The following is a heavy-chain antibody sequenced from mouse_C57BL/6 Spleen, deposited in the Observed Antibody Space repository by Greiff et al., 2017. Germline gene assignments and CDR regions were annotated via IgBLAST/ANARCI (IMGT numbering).Heavy chain of an antibody. V-gene: IGHV5-4*01. CDR1: GFTFSSYA. CDR3: AREEPFDY. J-gene: IGHJ2*01. CDR2: ISDGGSDT. Sequence: EVKLMESGGGLVKPGGSLKLSCAASGFTFSSYAMSWVRQTPEKRLEWVATISDGGSDTYYPDDVKGRFTISRDNAKNNLYLQVSHLKSEGTAMFYCAREEPFDYWSQGTTLTVSS.